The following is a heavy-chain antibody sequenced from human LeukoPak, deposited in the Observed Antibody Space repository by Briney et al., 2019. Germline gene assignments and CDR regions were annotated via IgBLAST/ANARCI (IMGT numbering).Heavy chain of an antibody. CDR2: ISWNSGSI. J-gene: IGHJ4*02. Sequence: GGSLRLSCAASGFTLDDYAMHWVRQAPGKGLEWVSGISWNSGSIGYADSVKGRFTISRDNAKNSLYLQMNSLRAEDTALYCCAKAPSKYSSPKWLFDYWGQGTLVTVSS. CDR3: AKAPSKYSSPKWLFDY. D-gene: IGHD6-6*01. V-gene: IGHV3-9*01. CDR1: GFTLDDYA.